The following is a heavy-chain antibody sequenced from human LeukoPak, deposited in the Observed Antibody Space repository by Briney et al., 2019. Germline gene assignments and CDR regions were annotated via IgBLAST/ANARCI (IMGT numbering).Heavy chain of an antibody. CDR2: FSSGGST. CDR1: GGSISSSSYY. V-gene: IGHV4-39*07. Sequence: KPSETLSLTCIVPGGSISSSSYYWAWIRQSPGKGLEWIGTFSSGGSTYYNPSLKSRVTISVDRSKNQSSLKLSSVTAADTAVYYCASSYGSGSYYDYWGQGTLVTVSS. CDR3: ASSYGSGSYYDY. D-gene: IGHD3-10*01. J-gene: IGHJ4*02.